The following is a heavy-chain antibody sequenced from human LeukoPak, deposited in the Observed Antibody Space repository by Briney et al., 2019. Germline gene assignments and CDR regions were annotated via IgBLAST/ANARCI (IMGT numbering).Heavy chain of an antibody. Sequence: SGTLSLTCTVSGGSISSYYWSWIRQPPGKGLEWIGEINHSGSTNYNPSLKSRVTISVDTSKNQFSLKLSSVTAADTAVYYCAKVGSCYYYRRFDYWGQGTLVTLSS. J-gene: IGHJ4*02. CDR1: GGSISSYY. CDR2: INHSGST. V-gene: IGHV4-34*01. CDR3: AKVGSCYYYRRFDY. D-gene: IGHD3-22*01.